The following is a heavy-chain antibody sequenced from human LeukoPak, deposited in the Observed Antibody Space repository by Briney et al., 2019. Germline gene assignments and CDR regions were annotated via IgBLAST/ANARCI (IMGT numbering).Heavy chain of an antibody. V-gene: IGHV3-7*01. CDR3: ARETSVTDNFDY. CDR2: IKQDGGET. Sequence: PGGALRLSRRASGFTFINYWLSGVPQAPGKGLEWLANIKQDGGETYYVDSVKGRFTISRDNAKNSLYLQINSLRTEDTAIYYCARETSVTDNFDYWGQGTLVTLSS. J-gene: IGHJ4*02. CDR1: GFTFINYW.